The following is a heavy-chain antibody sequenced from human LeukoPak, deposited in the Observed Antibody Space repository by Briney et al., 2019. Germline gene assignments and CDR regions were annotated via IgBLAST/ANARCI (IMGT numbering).Heavy chain of an antibody. CDR1: GGSISSYY. Sequence: SETLSLTCTVSGGSISSYYWSWIRQPPGKGLEWIGYIYYSGSTSYNPSLKSRVTISVDTSKNQFSLKLSSVTAADTAVYYCARVRDCTNGVCSMILFDYWGQGTLVTVSS. D-gene: IGHD2-8*01. CDR2: IYYSGST. V-gene: IGHV4-59*12. J-gene: IGHJ4*02. CDR3: ARVRDCTNGVCSMILFDY.